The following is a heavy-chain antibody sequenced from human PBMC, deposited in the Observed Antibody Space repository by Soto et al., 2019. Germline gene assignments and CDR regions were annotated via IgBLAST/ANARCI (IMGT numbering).Heavy chain of an antibody. CDR2: FDPEDGET. CDR1: GYTLTELS. J-gene: IGHJ6*02. Sequence: GASVKVSCKVSGYTLTELSMHWVRQAPGKGLEWIGGFDPEDGETIYAQKFQGRVTMTEDTSTDTAYMELSSLRSEDTAVYYCATARSYYDSSGYYYYGMDVWGQGTTVTVSS. CDR3: ATARSYYDSSGYYYYGMDV. D-gene: IGHD3-22*01. V-gene: IGHV1-24*01.